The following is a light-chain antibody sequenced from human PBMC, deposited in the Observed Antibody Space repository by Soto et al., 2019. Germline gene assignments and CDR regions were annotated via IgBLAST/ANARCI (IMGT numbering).Light chain of an antibody. J-gene: IGLJ2*01. CDR3: CSYAGSYSRAV. CDR1: GSDVGGYNY. V-gene: IGLV2-11*01. CDR2: DVS. Sequence: QSAPTQPPSASGSPGQSVTISCTGTGSDVGGYNYVSWYQQHPGKAPKLMIYDVSKRPSGVPDRFSGSKSGNTASLTISGLQAEDEADYYCCSYAGSYSRAVFGGGTKLTVL.